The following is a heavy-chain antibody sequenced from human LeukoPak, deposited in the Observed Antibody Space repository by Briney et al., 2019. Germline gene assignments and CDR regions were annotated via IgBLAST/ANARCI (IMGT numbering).Heavy chain of an antibody. CDR3: ARAQRGCSANSCYLDP. J-gene: IGHJ5*02. CDR2: ILYTGDT. CDR1: GASFSSGNW. Sequence: SDTLSLTCAVSGASFSSGNWWNWARQSPGKGLEWIAEILYTGDTNYNPSLRSRVTLSIDNSNNEASLKLASVTAADSAVYYCARAQRGCSANSCYLDPWGPGILVTVSS. D-gene: IGHD2-15*01. V-gene: IGHV4-4*02.